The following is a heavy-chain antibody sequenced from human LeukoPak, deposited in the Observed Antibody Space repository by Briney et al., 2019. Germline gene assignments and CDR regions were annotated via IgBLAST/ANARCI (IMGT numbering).Heavy chain of an antibody. V-gene: IGHV6-1*01. J-gene: IGHJ5*02. Sequence: SQTLSLTCAISGDSVSSNSAAWNWIRQSPSRGLEWLGRTYYRSKWYNDYAVSVKSRITVNPDTSKNQFSLQLNSVTPEDTAVYYCARVPPRGFWSGYFGFDPWGQGTLVTVSS. D-gene: IGHD3-3*01. CDR3: ARVPPRGFWSGYFGFDP. CDR2: TYYRSKWYN. CDR1: GDSVSSNSAA.